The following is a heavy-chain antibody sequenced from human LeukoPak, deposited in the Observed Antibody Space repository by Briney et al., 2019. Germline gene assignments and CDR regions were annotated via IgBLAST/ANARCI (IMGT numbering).Heavy chain of an antibody. J-gene: IGHJ5*02. V-gene: IGHV4-59*01. CDR1: GGSISSYY. Sequence: SETLSLTCTVSGGSISSYYWSWIRQPPGKGLEWIGYIYYSGSTNYNPSLQSRVTISVDTSKNQFSLKLSSVTAADTAVYYCARLQWGDYYDNNWFDPWGQGTLVTVSS. CDR2: IYYSGST. D-gene: IGHD3-22*01. CDR3: ARLQWGDYYDNNWFDP.